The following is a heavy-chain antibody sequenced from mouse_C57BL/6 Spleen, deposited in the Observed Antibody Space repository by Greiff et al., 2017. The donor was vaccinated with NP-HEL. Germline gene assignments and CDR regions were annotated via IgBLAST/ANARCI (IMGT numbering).Heavy chain of an antibody. CDR1: GYSFTGYY. Sequence: VQLQQSGPELVKPGASVKISCKASGYSFTGYYMNWVKQSPEKSLEWIGEINPSTGGTTYNQKFKAKATLTVDKSSSTAYMQLKSLTSEDSAVYYCARVDGYGAWFAYWGQGTLVTVSA. CDR2: INPSTGGT. V-gene: IGHV1-42*01. CDR3: ARVDGYGAWFAY. J-gene: IGHJ3*01. D-gene: IGHD2-2*01.